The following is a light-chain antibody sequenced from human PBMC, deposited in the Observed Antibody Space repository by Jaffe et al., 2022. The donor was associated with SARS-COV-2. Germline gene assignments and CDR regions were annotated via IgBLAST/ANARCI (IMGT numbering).Light chain of an antibody. V-gene: IGKV3-15*01. Sequence: ETVMTQSPATVSVSPGEGATLSCRASQSLSSSLAWYQQKPGQVPRLLIYGASTRATGIPARFSGSGSGTEFTLTISSLQSEDFAVYYCQQYKNWPLTFGGGTKVEI. CDR2: GAS. CDR3: QQYKNWPLT. J-gene: IGKJ4*01. CDR1: QSLSSS.